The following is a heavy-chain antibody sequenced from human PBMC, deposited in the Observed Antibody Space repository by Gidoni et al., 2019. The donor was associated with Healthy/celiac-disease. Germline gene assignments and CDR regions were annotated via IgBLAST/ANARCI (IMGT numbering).Heavy chain of an antibody. J-gene: IGHJ3*02. CDR2: ISSSSSTI. V-gene: IGHV3-48*01. Sequence: EVQLVESGGGLVQPGGSLRLSCAASGFTFSSYSMNWVRQAPGKGLEWVSYISSSSSTIYYADSVKGRFTISRDNAKNSLYLQMNSLRAEDTAVYYCARAYCSSTSCYGPYAFDIWGQGTMVTVSS. CDR3: ARAYCSSTSCYGPYAFDI. D-gene: IGHD2-2*01. CDR1: GFTFSSYS.